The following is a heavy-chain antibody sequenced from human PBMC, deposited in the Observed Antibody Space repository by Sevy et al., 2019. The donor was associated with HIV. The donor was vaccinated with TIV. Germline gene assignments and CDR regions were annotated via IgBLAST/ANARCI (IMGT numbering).Heavy chain of an antibody. CDR1: GFTFSSYG. D-gene: IGHD1-26*01. V-gene: IGHV3-30*18. J-gene: IGHJ4*02. CDR3: AKDMDTGGYLEYYFDS. Sequence: GGSLRLSCAASGFTFSSYGMHWVRQAPGKGLEWVAVVSYDGSNKKYADSVKGRFTISRDNSKNTLYLQMNSLRAEDTAVYYCAKDMDTGGYLEYYFDSWGQGTLVSVSS. CDR2: VSYDGSNK.